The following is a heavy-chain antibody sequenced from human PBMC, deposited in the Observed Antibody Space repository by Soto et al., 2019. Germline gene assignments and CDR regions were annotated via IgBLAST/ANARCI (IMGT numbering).Heavy chain of an antibody. J-gene: IGHJ6*03. D-gene: IGHD2-2*01. CDR2: IKQDGSEK. Sequence: EVQVVESGGGLVQPGGSLRLSCAASGFTFSNHWMTWVRQAPGKGLEWGANIKQDGSEKYYVDSVNGRFTLSRDNAKNSLYLQMNSLRAEDTAVYYCARDSAYCRSTSCYLSYYYYMDVWGKGTTVTVSS. CDR3: ARDSAYCRSTSCYLSYYYYMDV. CDR1: GFTFSNHW. V-gene: IGHV3-7*01.